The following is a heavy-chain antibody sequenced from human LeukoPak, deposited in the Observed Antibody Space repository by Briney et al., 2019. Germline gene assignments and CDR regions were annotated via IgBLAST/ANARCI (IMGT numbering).Heavy chain of an antibody. Sequence: GGSLRLSCAASGFTFSSYAMSWVRQAPGKRLEWVSGISGSDGTTCYAGSVKGRFTISRDNSKNTLYLQMNSLRAEDTAVYYCTKGLTPDYWGQGTLVTVSS. CDR2: ISGSDGTT. CDR3: TKGLTPDY. D-gene: IGHD4-23*01. V-gene: IGHV3-23*01. CDR1: GFTFSSYA. J-gene: IGHJ4*02.